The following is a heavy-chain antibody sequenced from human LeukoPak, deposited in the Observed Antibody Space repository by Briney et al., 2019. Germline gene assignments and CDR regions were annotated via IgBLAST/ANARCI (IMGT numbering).Heavy chain of an antibody. CDR2: IDPSDSYT. D-gene: IGHD2-21*01. CDR3: ARWVRDFDY. CDR1: GYSFTSYY. J-gene: IGHJ4*02. Sequence: GESLKISCKGSGYSFTSYYISWVRQMPGKGLEWMGRIDPSDSYTNYSPSFQGHVTISTDKSISTAFLQWSSLKASDTAMYYCARWVRDFDYWGQGTLVTVSS. V-gene: IGHV5-10-1*01.